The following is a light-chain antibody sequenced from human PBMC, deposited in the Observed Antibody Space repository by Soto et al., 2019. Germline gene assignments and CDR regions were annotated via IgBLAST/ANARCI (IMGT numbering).Light chain of an antibody. V-gene: IGKV2-28*01. J-gene: IGKJ1*01. CDR3: MQALQTRT. Sequence: DIVMTQSPLSLPVTPGEPSSISCISSQILLHSNGYNYLDWYLQKPGQSPQLLIYLGSYRASGVPDRFSGSGSGTDFTLKISRVEAEDVGVYYCMQALQTRTFGQGTKVDI. CDR2: LGS. CDR1: QILLHSNGYNY.